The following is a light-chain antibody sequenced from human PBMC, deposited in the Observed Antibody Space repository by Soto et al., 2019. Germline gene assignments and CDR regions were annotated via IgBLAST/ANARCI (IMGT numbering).Light chain of an antibody. V-gene: IGKV1-39*01. CDR1: QSINSK. CDR2: AAT. J-gene: IGKJ1*01. CDR3: QQSYKSPPT. Sequence: DIQMTQSPFSLSASVGDRVTITCRASQSINSKLNWYQQKPGEVPKLLIYAATSLQSGVPSRFSGSGSGTDFTLTISSLQPEDFATCYCQQSYKSPPTFGQGTKVDIK.